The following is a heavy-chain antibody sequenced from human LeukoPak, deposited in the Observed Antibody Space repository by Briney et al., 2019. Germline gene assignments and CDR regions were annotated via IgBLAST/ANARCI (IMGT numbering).Heavy chain of an antibody. D-gene: IGHD4-17*01. CDR1: GFTFSSYS. CDR3: ARTVTSFYYFDY. J-gene: IGHJ4*02. Sequence: GGSLRLSCAASGFTFSSYSMGWVRQAPGKGLEWVSFISSSSSTMFYADSVKGRFTISRDNAKNSLYLQMNSLRDEDTAVYYCARTVTSFYYFDYWGQGALVTVSA. V-gene: IGHV3-48*02. CDR2: ISSSSSTM.